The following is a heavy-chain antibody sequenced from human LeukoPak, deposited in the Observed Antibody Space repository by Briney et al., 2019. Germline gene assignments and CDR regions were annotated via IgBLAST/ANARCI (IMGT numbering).Heavy chain of an antibody. J-gene: IGHJ6*03. D-gene: IGHD3-16*02. CDR2: IYTSGST. Sequence: SETLSLTCTVSGGSISSYYWSWIRQPAGKGLEWIGRIYTSGSTSYNPSLKSRLTMSVDTSKNQFSLKLSSVTAADTAVYYCARDNRDYVWGSYRPYYYYYMDVWGKGTTVTISS. CDR3: ARDNRDYVWGSYRPYYYYYMDV. V-gene: IGHV4-4*07. CDR1: GGSISSYY.